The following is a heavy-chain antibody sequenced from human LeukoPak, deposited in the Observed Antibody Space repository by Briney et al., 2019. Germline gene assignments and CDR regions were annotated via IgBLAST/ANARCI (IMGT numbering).Heavy chain of an antibody. V-gene: IGHV1-8*02. D-gene: IGHD2-21*01. CDR2: MNPNSGNT. Sequence: GASVKVSCKASGYTFTGYYMHWVRQAPGQGLEWMGWMNPNSGNTGYAQKFQGRVTMTRNTSISTAYMELSSLRSEDTAVYYCARGGLLCGGDCYDYWGQGTLVTVSS. CDR3: ARGGLLCGGDCYDY. CDR1: GYTFTGYY. J-gene: IGHJ4*02.